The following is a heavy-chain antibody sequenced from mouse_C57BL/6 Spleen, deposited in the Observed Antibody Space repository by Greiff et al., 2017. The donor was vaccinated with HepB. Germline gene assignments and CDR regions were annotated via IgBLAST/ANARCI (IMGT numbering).Heavy chain of an antibody. J-gene: IGHJ2*01. Sequence: QVQLKQSGPELVKPGASVKISCKASGYSFTSYYIHWVKQRPGQGLEWIGWIYPGSGNTKYNEKFKGKATLTADTSSSTAYMQLSSLTSEDSAVYYCARSYQYYFDYWGQGTTLTVSS. D-gene: IGHD6-5*01. CDR2: IYPGSGNT. CDR1: GYSFTSYY. CDR3: ARSYQYYFDY. V-gene: IGHV1-66*01.